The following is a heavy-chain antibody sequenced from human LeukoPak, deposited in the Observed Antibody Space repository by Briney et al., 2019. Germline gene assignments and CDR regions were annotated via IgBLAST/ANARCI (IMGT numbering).Heavy chain of an antibody. V-gene: IGHV5-51*01. Sequence: GESLKISCKGSGYSFSSYWIGWVRQMPGKGLEWMGIIYPGDSDTRNSPSFQGQVTLSADKSISTAYLQWNSLKASDTAIYYYARHRHFDWSEPEYIDYWGQGTLVTVSS. D-gene: IGHD3-9*01. J-gene: IGHJ4*02. CDR1: GYSFSSYW. CDR2: IYPGDSDT. CDR3: ARHRHFDWSEPEYIDY.